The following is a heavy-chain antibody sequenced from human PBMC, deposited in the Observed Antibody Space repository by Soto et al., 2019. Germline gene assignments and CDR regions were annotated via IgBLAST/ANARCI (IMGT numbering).Heavy chain of an antibody. V-gene: IGHV4-34*01. D-gene: IGHD4-17*01. J-gene: IGHJ6*03. CDR3: ARERHGDYLIYSSSSYMDV. CDR2: INHSGST. Sequence: SETLSLTCAVYAGSFSGYYWSWIRQPPGKGLEWIGEINHSGSTNYNPSLKSRVTISVDTSKNQFSLKLSSVTAADTAVYYCARERHGDYLIYSSSSYMDVWGKGATVTVSS. CDR1: AGSFSGYY.